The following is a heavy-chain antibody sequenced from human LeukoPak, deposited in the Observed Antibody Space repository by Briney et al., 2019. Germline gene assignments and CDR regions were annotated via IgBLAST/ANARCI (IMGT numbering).Heavy chain of an antibody. CDR3: AREPRGLEDY. CDR1: GYTFTSYD. J-gene: IGHJ4*02. Sequence: GASVTVSFKASGYTFTSYDINWVRQAAGQGLEWMGWMNPNSGNTGYAQKLQGRVTMTRNTSISTAYMELSSLRSEDTAVYYCAREPRGLEDYWGQGTLVTVSS. V-gene: IGHV1-8*01. CDR2: MNPNSGNT. D-gene: IGHD3/OR15-3a*01.